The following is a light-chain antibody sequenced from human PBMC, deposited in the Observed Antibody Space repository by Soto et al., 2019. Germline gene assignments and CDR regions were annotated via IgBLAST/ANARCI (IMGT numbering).Light chain of an antibody. Sequence: QSALTQPASVSGSPGQSITFSCTGTSSDVGSYNLVSWYQQHPGKAPKLMIYEGSKRPSGVSNRFSGSKSGNTASLTISGLQAEDEADYYCCSYAGYVFGTGTKLTVL. CDR1: SSDVGSYNL. CDR2: EGS. J-gene: IGLJ1*01. V-gene: IGLV2-23*01. CDR3: CSYAGYV.